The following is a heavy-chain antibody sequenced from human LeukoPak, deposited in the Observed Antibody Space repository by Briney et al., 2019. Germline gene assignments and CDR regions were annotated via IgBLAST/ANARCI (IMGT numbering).Heavy chain of an antibody. D-gene: IGHD3-22*01. CDR3: ARGKDYYDSSGYYNC. CDR2: IYYSGST. J-gene: IGHJ4*02. Sequence: SETLSLTCTVSGGSISSGGYYWSWIRQHPGKGLEWIGYIYYSGSTYYNPSLKSRVTISVDTSKNQFSLKLSSVTAADTAVYYCARGKDYYDSSGYYNCWGQGTLVTVSP. CDR1: GGSISSGGYY. V-gene: IGHV4-31*03.